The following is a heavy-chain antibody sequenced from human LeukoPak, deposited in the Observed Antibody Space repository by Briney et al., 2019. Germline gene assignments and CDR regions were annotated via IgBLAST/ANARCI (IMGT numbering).Heavy chain of an antibody. Sequence: GGTLRLSCAASGFTFSRHGMSWVRQAPGKGLVWVSTISGSGDNTYYADSVKGRFTISRDNSKNTLYLQMNSLRAEDTAVYYCARVTYGSGTYGAFDYWGQGTLVTVSS. CDR1: GFTFSRHG. D-gene: IGHD3-10*01. CDR3: ARVTYGSGTYGAFDY. CDR2: ISGSGDNT. V-gene: IGHV3-23*01. J-gene: IGHJ4*02.